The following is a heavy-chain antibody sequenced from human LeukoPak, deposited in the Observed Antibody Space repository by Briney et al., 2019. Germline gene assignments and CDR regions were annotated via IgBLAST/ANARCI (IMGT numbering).Heavy chain of an antibody. V-gene: IGHV3-48*03. J-gene: IGHJ3*02. Sequence: GGSLRLSCAASGFTFSSYEMNWVRQAPGKGLEWVSYISSSGSTIYYADSVKGRFTISRDNANNSLYLDMNSLRAEDTAVYYCARGPFVLIAAAANDAFDIWGQGTMVTVSS. D-gene: IGHD6-13*01. CDR2: ISSSGSTI. CDR1: GFTFSSYE. CDR3: ARGPFVLIAAAANDAFDI.